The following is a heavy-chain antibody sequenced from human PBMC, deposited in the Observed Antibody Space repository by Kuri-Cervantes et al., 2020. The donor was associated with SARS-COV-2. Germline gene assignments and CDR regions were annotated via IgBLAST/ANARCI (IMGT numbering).Heavy chain of an antibody. CDR1: GITFSNYC. CDR3: ARDLRWGYFDY. CDR2: IGQEGGAN. D-gene: IGHD4-23*01. V-gene: IGHV3-7*01. Sequence: GGSLRLSCAASGITFSNYCMSWVRQAPGKGLEWVALIGQEGGANYYMDSVKGRFTVSRDNAKDSLFLQMNSLRAEDTAVYYCARDLRWGYFDYWGQGTLVTVSS. J-gene: IGHJ4*02.